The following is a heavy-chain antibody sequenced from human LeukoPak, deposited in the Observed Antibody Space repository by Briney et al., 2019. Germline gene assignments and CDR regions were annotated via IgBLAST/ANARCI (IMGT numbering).Heavy chain of an antibody. J-gene: IGHJ4*02. V-gene: IGHV4-59*01. D-gene: IGHD3-10*01. CDR2: VYYSGST. CDR1: GGSFEHYF. CDR3: ASHRRSHGSEY. Sequence: SETLSLTCTVSGGSFEHYFWSWIRQPPGKGLEWIGYVYYSGSTDYSPSLKSRLTITADTSKNQFSLKLSSVTAADTAVYYCASHRRSHGSEYWGQGTLVTVSS.